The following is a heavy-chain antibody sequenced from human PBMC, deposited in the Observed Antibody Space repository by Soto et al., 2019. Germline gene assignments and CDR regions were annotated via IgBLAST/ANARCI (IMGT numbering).Heavy chain of an antibody. CDR2: IIPIFGTA. V-gene: IGHV1-69*06. Sequence: ASVKVSCKASGGTFSSYAISWVRQAPGQGLEWMGGIIPIFGTANYAQKFQGRVTITADKSTSTAYMELSSLRSEDTAVYYCASSPPLYYYASSGPPGWFDPWGQGTLVTVSS. CDR3: ASSPPLYYYASSGPPGWFDP. CDR1: GGTFSSYA. J-gene: IGHJ5*02. D-gene: IGHD3-22*01.